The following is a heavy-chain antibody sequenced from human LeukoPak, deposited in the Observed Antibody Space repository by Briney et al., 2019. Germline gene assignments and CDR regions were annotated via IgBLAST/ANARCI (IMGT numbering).Heavy chain of an antibody. CDR1: GGSFSGYY. D-gene: IGHD3-10*01. CDR3: AREGSAVTNFDY. J-gene: IGHJ4*02. Sequence: PSETLSLTCAVYGGSFSGYYWSWIPQPPGKGLEWIGEINHSGTTNYNPSLKSRVTISVDTSKNQFSLKMSSVTAADTAVYYCAREGSAVTNFDYWGQGTLVTVSS. CDR2: INHSGTT. V-gene: IGHV4-34*01.